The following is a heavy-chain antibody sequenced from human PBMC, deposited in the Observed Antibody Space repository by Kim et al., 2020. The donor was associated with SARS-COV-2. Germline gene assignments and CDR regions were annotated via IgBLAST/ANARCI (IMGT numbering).Heavy chain of an antibody. J-gene: IGHJ6*02. V-gene: IGHV4-59*08. D-gene: IGHD3-3*01. CDR3: ARLIPRSWAIFGVVIPSRGGMDV. Sequence: SETLSLTCTVSGGSISSYYWSWIRQPPGKGLEWIGYIYYSGSTNYNPSLKSRVTISVDTSKNQFSLKLSSVTAADTAVYYCARLIPRSWAIFGVVIPSRGGMDVWGQGTTVTVSS. CDR1: GGSISSYY. CDR2: IYYSGST.